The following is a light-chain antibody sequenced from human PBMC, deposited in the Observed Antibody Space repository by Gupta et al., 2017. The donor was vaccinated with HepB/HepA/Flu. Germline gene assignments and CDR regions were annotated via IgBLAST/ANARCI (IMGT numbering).Light chain of an antibody. CDR1: QSISSY. Sequence: DIQMTQSPSSLSASVGDRVTITCRASQSISSYLNWYQQKPGKAPKLLIYAASSLQSGVPSRFSGSGYGTDFTLTISSLQPEDFATYYCQQIDSTPLSTFGGGTKVEIK. J-gene: IGKJ4*01. V-gene: IGKV1-39*01. CDR2: AAS. CDR3: QQIDSTPLST.